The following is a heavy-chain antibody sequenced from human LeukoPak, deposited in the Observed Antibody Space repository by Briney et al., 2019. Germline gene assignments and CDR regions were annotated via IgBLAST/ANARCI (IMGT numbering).Heavy chain of an antibody. D-gene: IGHD5-18*01. CDR3: TTIKRGDIFGYFDF. CDR2: VFDSGRT. V-gene: IGHV4-59*11. Sequence: SETLSLTCTVSGGCMTTHHWNWIRQTPGKGLEWIGYVFDSGRTKVNPSLTSRVTLSTDTSKNQLSLRLSSVTAADTAVYYCTTIKRGDIFGYFDFWGQGILVTVSS. CDR1: GGCMTTHH. J-gene: IGHJ4*02.